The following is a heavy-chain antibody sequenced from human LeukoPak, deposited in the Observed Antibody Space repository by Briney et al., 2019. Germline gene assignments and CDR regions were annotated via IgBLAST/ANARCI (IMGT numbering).Heavy chain of an antibody. D-gene: IGHD3-3*01. CDR1: GYTFTSYA. Sequence: ASVKVSCKASGYTFTSYAMHWVRQAPGQRLGWMGWINAGNGNTKYSQKFQGRVTITRDTSASTAYMELSSLRSEDTAVYYCARDIWTKGSYDFWSGYSYGMDVWGQGTTVTVSS. CDR3: ARDIWTKGSYDFWSGYSYGMDV. CDR2: INAGNGNT. V-gene: IGHV1-3*01. J-gene: IGHJ6*02.